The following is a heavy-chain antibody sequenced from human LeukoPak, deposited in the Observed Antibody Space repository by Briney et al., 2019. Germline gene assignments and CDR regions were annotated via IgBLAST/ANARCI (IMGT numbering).Heavy chain of an antibody. Sequence: ASVKVSCKVSGYTLTELSMHWVRQAPGKGLEWMGGFDPEDGETIYAQKFQGRVTMTEDTSTDTAYMELSSLRSEDTAVYYCATATGTTRFYGMDVWGQGTRVTVSS. CDR3: ATATGTTRFYGMDV. CDR1: GYTLTELS. CDR2: FDPEDGET. V-gene: IGHV1-24*01. J-gene: IGHJ6*02. D-gene: IGHD1-7*01.